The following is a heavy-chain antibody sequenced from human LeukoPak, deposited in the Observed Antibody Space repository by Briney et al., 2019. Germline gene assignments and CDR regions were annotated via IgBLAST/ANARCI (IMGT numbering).Heavy chain of an antibody. Sequence: ASVKVSCKASGYTFTTYAMHWVRQAPGQRPEWMGWINTGNGNTKYSQRFQGRVTITRDASARTAYMDLSSLRSEDTAVYYCARAPGSGSYSAFDYWGQGTLVTVSS. CDR2: INTGNGNT. D-gene: IGHD1-26*01. V-gene: IGHV1-3*04. CDR3: ARAPGSGSYSAFDY. CDR1: GYTFTTYA. J-gene: IGHJ4*02.